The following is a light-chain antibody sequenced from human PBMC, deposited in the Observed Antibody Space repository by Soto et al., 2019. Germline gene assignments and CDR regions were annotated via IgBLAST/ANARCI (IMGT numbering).Light chain of an antibody. CDR2: QDT. CDR1: KLWNKY. Sequence: SYELTQPPSMSVSPGQTASITCSGHKLWNKYVSWYQKKAGQSPVLLMYQDTKRPSGIPERFSGSNSGNTATLTISGTQAMDETDYYCQTWDSSTNHVVFGGGTKLTVL. V-gene: IGLV3-1*01. J-gene: IGLJ2*01. CDR3: QTWDSSTNHVV.